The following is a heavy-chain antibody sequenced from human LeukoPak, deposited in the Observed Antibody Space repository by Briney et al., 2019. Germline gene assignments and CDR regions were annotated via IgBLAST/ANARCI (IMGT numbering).Heavy chain of an antibody. D-gene: IGHD3-3*01. V-gene: IGHV3-23*01. Sequence: TGGSLRLSCAASGFTFSSYAMSWVRQAPGKGLEWVSAISGSDGSTYYADSVKGRFTISRDNSKNTLYLQTNSLRAEDTAVYYCAGSYYDFWSGYYLYYFDYWGQGTLVTVSS. J-gene: IGHJ4*02. CDR3: AGSYYDFWSGYYLYYFDY. CDR2: ISGSDGST. CDR1: GFTFSSYA.